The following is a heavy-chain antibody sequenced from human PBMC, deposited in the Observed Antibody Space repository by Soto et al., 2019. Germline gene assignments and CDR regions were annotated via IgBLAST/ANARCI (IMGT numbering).Heavy chain of an antibody. D-gene: IGHD3-16*01. CDR1: GFSLSNARMG. J-gene: IGHJ3*02. CDR2: IFSKDEK. V-gene: IGHV2-26*01. Sequence: QVTLKESGPVLVKPTETLTLTCTVSGFSLSNARMGVSWIRQPPGKALEWLAHIFSKDEKSYSTSLKSRLTIAKDTSKSQVVLTMTNMDPVDTATYYCARIQPSYDVWGDDAFDIWGQGTMVTVSS. CDR3: ARIQPSYDVWGDDAFDI.